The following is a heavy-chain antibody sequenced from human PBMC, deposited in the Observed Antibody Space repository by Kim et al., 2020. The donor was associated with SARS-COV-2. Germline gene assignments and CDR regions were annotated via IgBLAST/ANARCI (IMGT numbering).Heavy chain of an antibody. Sequence: RGRCTISRDNSNNTLSLQMNSLVAEDTAVYYCAKGNGVTMIVVVIYYFDYWGQGTLVTVSS. J-gene: IGHJ4*02. V-gene: IGHV3-23*01. D-gene: IGHD3-22*01. CDR3: AKGNGVTMIVVVIYYFDY.